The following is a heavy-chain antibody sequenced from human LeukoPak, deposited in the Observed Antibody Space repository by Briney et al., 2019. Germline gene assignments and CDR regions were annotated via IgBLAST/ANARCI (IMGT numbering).Heavy chain of an antibody. D-gene: IGHD4-17*01. V-gene: IGHV4-31*03. CDR3: ARVVSAVYGAFFDY. J-gene: IGHJ4*02. Sequence: SHTLSLTCTVSGGSISRGGYYWSWIRQHPGKGLEWIGYIDYSGSTYYTPSLKSRVTISVDTSKNQFSLKLSSVNAAETAVYYCARVVSAVYGAFFDYWGQGTLVTVYS. CDR1: GGSISRGGYY. CDR2: IDYSGST.